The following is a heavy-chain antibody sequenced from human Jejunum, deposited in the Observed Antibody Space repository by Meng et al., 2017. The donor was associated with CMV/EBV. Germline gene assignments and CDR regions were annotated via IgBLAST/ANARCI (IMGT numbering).Heavy chain of an antibody. D-gene: IGHD2-21*02. V-gene: IGHV4-61*09. CDR1: GDSSDSGSHS. CDR2: IYTSGST. CDR3: ARDPSYCSSDCYSD. Sequence: HVHVQQAEPGSVKPSETLALTCTVSGDSSDSGSHSWSWSRHPAGKELEWIGDIYTSGSTSYSPSLKSRVTISINTSKNQFSLNLSSVTAADTAVYYCARDPSYCSSDCYSDWGQGLLVTVSS. J-gene: IGHJ4*02.